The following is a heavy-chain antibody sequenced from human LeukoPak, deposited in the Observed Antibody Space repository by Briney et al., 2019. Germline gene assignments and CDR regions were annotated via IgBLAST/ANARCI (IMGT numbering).Heavy chain of an antibody. D-gene: IGHD3-3*01. CDR3: AREFSWSGFFDY. CDR2: IYDSGST. J-gene: IGHJ4*02. Sequence: PSETLSLTCTVSDGSISSYYWSWIRQPPGKGLELIGHIYDSGSTNYNPSLKSRVTISVDTSKSQFSLKLSSVTAADTAVYYCAREFSWSGFFDYWGQGTLVTVSS. CDR1: DGSISSYY. V-gene: IGHV4-59*12.